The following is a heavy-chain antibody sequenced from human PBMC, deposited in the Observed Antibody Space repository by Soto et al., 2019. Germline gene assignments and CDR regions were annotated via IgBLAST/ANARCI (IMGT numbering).Heavy chain of an antibody. CDR1: GGTFSSYA. V-gene: IGHV1-69*13. J-gene: IGHJ4*02. Sequence: SVKVPCQASGGTFSSYAISWVRQAPGQGLEWMGGIIPIFGTANYAQKFQGSVTITADESTSTAYMELSSLRSDDTAVYYCARGTCSGGSCYYYFDYCGQGTLVTVSS. CDR3: ARGTCSGGSCYYYFDY. CDR2: IIPIFGTA. D-gene: IGHD2-15*01.